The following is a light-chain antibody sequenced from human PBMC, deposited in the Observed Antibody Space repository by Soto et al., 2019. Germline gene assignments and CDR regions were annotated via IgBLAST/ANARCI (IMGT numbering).Light chain of an antibody. V-gene: IGKV1-39*01. Sequence: DIQMTQSSSSLSASVGDRVTITCRASQSISTYLNWYQQKLGKAPKLLISGASSLQGGVPSRFSGSGSGTDFTLTISSLQPEDFATYYCQQGSFTLTFGGGTKLEIK. J-gene: IGKJ4*01. CDR2: GAS. CDR1: QSISTY. CDR3: QQGSFTLT.